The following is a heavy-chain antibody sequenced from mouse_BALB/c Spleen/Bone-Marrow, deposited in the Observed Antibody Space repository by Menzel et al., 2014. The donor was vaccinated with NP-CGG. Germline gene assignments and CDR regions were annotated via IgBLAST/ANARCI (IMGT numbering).Heavy chain of an antibody. V-gene: IGHV1-18*01. J-gene: IGHJ4*01. CDR1: GYSFTGYT. CDR2: INPYNGGT. Sequence: EVKLLESGPELVKPGASMKISCKASGYSFTGYTMNWVKQSHGENLEWIGLINPYNGGTSYNQKFKGKATLTVDKSSNTVYMELLSLTSEDSAVYYCARDGKGPYAMDYWGQGTSVTVSS. CDR3: ARDGKGPYAMDY. D-gene: IGHD2-1*01.